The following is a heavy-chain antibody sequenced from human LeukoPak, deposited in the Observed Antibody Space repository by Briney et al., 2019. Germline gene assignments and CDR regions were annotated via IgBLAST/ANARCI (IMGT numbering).Heavy chain of an antibody. Sequence: GGSLRLSCAASGFTFSDYYMSWIRQPPGKGLELVSYIRSSGSTIYYADSVKGRFTISRDNAKNSLYLQMNSLRAEDTAVYYCARDLSGSSSWFRPYYFDYWGQGSLVTVSS. CDR3: ARDLSGSSSWFRPYYFDY. CDR2: IRSSGSTI. CDR1: GFTFSDYY. D-gene: IGHD6-13*01. V-gene: IGHV3-11*04. J-gene: IGHJ4*02.